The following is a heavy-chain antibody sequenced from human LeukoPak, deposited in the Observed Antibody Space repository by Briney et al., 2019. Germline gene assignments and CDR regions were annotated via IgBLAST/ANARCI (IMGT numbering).Heavy chain of an antibody. Sequence: PGGSLRLSCAASGFTFSGYSMNWVRQAPGKGLEWVSSVSTTGYYIYYADSVKGRFSIPRDNAKNSLYLQMNSLRAEDTAVYYCARGGDCGTTSCYYFDFWGQGTRVTVSS. CDR1: GFTFSGYS. V-gene: IGHV3-21*01. J-gene: IGHJ4*02. D-gene: IGHD2-2*01. CDR2: VSTTGYYI. CDR3: ARGGDCGTTSCYYFDF.